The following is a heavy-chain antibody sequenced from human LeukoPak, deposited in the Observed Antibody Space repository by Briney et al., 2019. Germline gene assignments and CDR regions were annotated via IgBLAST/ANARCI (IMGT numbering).Heavy chain of an antibody. D-gene: IGHD2-15*01. CDR2: IKQDGSEK. CDR1: GFTFSSYW. V-gene: IGHV3-7*01. Sequence: GGSLRLSCAASGFTFSSYWMSWVRQAPGKGLEWVANIKQDGSEKYYVDSVKGRFTISRDNAKNSLYLQMNSLRAEDTAVYYCARDAHCSGXSXWYYYGMDVWGQGTTVTVS. CDR3: ARDAHCSGXSXWYYYGMDV. J-gene: IGHJ6*02.